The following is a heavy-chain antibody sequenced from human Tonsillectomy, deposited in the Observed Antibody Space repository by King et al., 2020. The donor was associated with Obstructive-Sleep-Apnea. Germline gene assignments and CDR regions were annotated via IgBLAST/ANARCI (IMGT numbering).Heavy chain of an antibody. Sequence: VQLVESGGGLVKPGGSLRLSFAASGFSLSNAGMNWVRLAPGKGLEWVGRIKSKTDGGTTYYAAPVKGKFTISRDDSKNTLYPQMNNLKTEDTAVYYCTTDLGARGDWYTGYYFDYWGQGTLVTVSS. D-gene: IGHD6-19*01. J-gene: IGHJ4*02. V-gene: IGHV3-15*01. CDR1: GFSLSNAG. CDR2: IKSKTDGGTT. CDR3: TTDLGARGDWYTGYYFDY.